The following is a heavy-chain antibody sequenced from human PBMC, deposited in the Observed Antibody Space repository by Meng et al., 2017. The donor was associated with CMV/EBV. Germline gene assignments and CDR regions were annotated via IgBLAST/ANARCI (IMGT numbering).Heavy chain of an antibody. D-gene: IGHD4/OR15-4a*01. J-gene: IGHJ6*02. CDR1: GFTFDDYA. CDR2: ISWNSGSI. V-gene: IGHV3-9*01. CDR3: AKYRGAMDV. Sequence: GGSLRLSCAASGFTFDDYAMHWVRQAPGKGLEWVSGISWNSGSIGYADSVKGRFTISRDNAKNSLYLQMNSLRAEDTALYYCAKYRGAMDVWGQGTTVTVSS.